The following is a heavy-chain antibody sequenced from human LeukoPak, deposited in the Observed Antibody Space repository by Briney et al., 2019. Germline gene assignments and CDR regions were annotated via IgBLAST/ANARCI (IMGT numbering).Heavy chain of an antibody. J-gene: IGHJ4*02. CDR1: GGSIRSSYYY. D-gene: IGHD3-10*01. V-gene: IGHV4-39*07. Sequence: SETLSLTCTVSGGSIRSSYYYWGWIRQPPGKGLEWIGSIYDSGSTYYNPSLKSRVTISVDTSKNQLSLKLTSVTAADTAVYFCARGGLTFGGDWGQGTLVTVSS. CDR3: ARGGLTFGGD. CDR2: IYDSGST.